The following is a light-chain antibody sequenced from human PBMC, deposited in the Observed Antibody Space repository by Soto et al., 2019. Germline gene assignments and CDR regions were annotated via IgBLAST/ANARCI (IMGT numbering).Light chain of an antibody. CDR3: QQSYSTPQT. Sequence: DIQMTQSPSSLSASVGDRVTITCRASQSISSYLNWYQQKPGKAPKLLIYAASSLQSGVPSRLRDSGSGTDFTLTISSLQPEDFATYYCQQSYSTPQTFGQGTKVDIK. CDR1: QSISSY. J-gene: IGKJ1*01. V-gene: IGKV1-39*01. CDR2: AAS.